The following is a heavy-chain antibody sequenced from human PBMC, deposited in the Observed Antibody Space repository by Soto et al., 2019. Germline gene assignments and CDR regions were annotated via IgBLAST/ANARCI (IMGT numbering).Heavy chain of an antibody. CDR1: GFTFSSYG. CDR3: ARVGGSGWYHPYYYGMDV. D-gene: IGHD6-19*01. Sequence: GGSLRLSCAASGFTFSSYGMHWVRQAPGKGLEWVAVIWYDGSNKYYADSVKGRFTISRDNSKNTLYLQMNSLRAEDTAAYYCARVGGSGWYHPYYYGMDVWGQGTTVTVSS. J-gene: IGHJ6*02. V-gene: IGHV3-33*01. CDR2: IWYDGSNK.